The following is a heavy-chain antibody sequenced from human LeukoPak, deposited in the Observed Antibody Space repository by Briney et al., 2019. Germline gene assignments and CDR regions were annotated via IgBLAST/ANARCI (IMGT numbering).Heavy chain of an antibody. D-gene: IGHD2-2*01. CDR1: GFTFSNYA. Sequence: GGSLRLSCAASGFTFSNYALNWVRQAPGKGLESVSSISSSNYIHYADSVEGRFTISRDNAQNSLFLQMNSLGVEDTAVYYCATSGCSSTSCSPNWGQGTLVTVSS. CDR2: ISSSNYI. V-gene: IGHV3-21*01. CDR3: ATSGCSSTSCSPN. J-gene: IGHJ4*02.